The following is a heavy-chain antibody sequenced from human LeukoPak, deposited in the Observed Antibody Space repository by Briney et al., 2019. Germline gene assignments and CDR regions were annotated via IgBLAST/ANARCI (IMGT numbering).Heavy chain of an antibody. Sequence: SETLSLTCTVSGGSISSYYWSWIRQPAGKGLEWIGRIYTSGSTNYNPSLKSRATMSVDTSKNQFSLKLSSVTAADTAVYYCARDIREYCSGGSCYRGGPISYYYYYYMDVWGKGTTVTVSS. CDR1: GGSISSYY. D-gene: IGHD2-15*01. CDR3: ARDIREYCSGGSCYRGGPISYYYYYYMDV. J-gene: IGHJ6*03. CDR2: IYTSGST. V-gene: IGHV4-4*07.